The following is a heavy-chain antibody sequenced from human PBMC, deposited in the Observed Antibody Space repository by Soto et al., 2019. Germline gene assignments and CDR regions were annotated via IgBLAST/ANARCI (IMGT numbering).Heavy chain of an antibody. V-gene: IGHV3-23*01. J-gene: IGHJ4*02. Sequence: EVQLLESGGGLVQPGGSLRLSCAASGFTFSSYAMSWVRQAPGKGLEWVSAISGSGGSTYYADSVKGRFTISRDNSKNTLYLQMNSLRADDTAVYYCAKGYSSGWYSWGDYWGQGTLVTVSS. CDR1: GFTFSSYA. D-gene: IGHD6-19*01. CDR3: AKGYSSGWYSWGDY. CDR2: ISGSGGST.